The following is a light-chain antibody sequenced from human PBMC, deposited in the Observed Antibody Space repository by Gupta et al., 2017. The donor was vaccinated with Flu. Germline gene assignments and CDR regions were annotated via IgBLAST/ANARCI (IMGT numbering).Light chain of an antibody. CDR1: QSINNW. J-gene: IGKJ2*01. Sequence: PSTLSTSVGDRVTITCRASQSINNWLAWYQQKPGKAPRLLIYRASTLESGVPSRFSGSGSVTEFTLTISSLQPDDFATYYCQQEHSYPYTFGQGTKLEIK. V-gene: IGKV1-5*03. CDR3: QQEHSYPYT. CDR2: RAS.